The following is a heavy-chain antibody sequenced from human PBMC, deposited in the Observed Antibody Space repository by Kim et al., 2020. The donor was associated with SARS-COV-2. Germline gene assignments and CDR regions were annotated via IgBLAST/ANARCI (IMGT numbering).Heavy chain of an antibody. D-gene: IGHD3-16*02. V-gene: IGHV1-69*06. CDR1: GVTFRNYV. CDR2: TFPMSGTT. Sequence: SVKVSCRAPGVTFRNYVINWVRQAPGQGLEWMGGTFPMSGTTKYAQKFQDRVTITSDNSTNKVYMEMSSLRSEDTALYYCARGEFRRSLIGNDVFVVWGQGTILTVSS. CDR3: ARGEFRRSLIGNDVFVV. J-gene: IGHJ3*01.